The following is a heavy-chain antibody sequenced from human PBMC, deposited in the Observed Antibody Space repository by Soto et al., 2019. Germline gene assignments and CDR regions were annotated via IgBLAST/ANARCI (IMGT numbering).Heavy chain of an antibody. CDR1: GGSMSNYY. D-gene: IGHD1-26*01. J-gene: IGHJ5*02. V-gene: IGHV4-59*01. CDR2: IYYTGST. CDR3: ARGYSPALGAPWARVNWFDP. Sequence: QVQLQESGPGRVKASETLSLTCSVSGGSMSNYYWSWFRQPPGKRLEWIGYIYYTGSTNYNPSLKSGVTMAIDTSRNQLSLKLTSVTAADTAVYYCARGYSPALGAPWARVNWFDPWGQGTLVTVSS.